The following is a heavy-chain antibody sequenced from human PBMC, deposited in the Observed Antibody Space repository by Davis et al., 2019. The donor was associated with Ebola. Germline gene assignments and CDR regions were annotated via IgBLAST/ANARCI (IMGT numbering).Heavy chain of an antibody. CDR1: RFTFCSYA. CDR2: ISGSGGST. V-gene: IGHV3-23*01. D-gene: IGHD6-19*01. Sequence: PGGSLRPSCAASRFTFCSYAMSWGRQAPGKGLEWVSAISGSGGSTYYADSVKGRFTISRDNSKNTLYLQMNSLRAEDTALYYCAKARQWLVDSWGQGTLVTVSS. CDR3: AKARQWLVDS. J-gene: IGHJ5*01.